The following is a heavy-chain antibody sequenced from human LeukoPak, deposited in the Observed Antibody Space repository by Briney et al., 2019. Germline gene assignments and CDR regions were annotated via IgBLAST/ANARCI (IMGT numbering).Heavy chain of an antibody. V-gene: IGHV4-61*02. D-gene: IGHD3-22*01. J-gene: IGHJ4*02. CDR2: IYTSGGT. Sequence: SQTLSLTCTVSGGSISSGTYYCWIRQPAGKGLEWIGRIYTSGGTNYNPSLKSRVTISVDTSKNQFSLKLSSVTAADTAVYYCAKERHYYESSGHPDIWGQGTPVTVSS. CDR3: AKERHYYESSGHPDI. CDR1: GGSISSGTY.